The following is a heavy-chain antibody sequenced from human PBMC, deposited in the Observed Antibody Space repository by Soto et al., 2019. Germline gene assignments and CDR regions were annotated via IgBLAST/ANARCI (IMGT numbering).Heavy chain of an antibody. Sequence: EVQLVESGRGVVQPGGSLRLSCAASGFSFNTWMHWVRQAPGKGLVWLSRINSAGSSTTYADSVEGRFFVSRDNAKNTLYLQINSLTADDTAVYYCTRGVSGYGNFDYWGQG. D-gene: IGHD5-12*01. CDR3: TRGVSGYGNFDY. CDR1: GFSFNTW. J-gene: IGHJ4*02. V-gene: IGHV3-74*01. CDR2: INSAGSST.